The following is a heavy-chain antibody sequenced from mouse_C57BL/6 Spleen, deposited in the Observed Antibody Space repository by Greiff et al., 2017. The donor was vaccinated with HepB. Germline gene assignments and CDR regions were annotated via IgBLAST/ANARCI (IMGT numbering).Heavy chain of an antibody. D-gene: IGHD2-5*01. CDR1: GYTFTDYY. J-gene: IGHJ4*01. Sequence: QVQLQQSGAELVRPGASVKLSCKASGYTFTDYYINWVKQRPGQGLEWIARIYPGSGNTYYNEKFKGKATLTAEKSSSTAYMQLSSLTSEDSAVYFCARKMSNYGGLAMDYWGQGTSVTVSS. CDR3: ARKMSNYGGLAMDY. V-gene: IGHV1-76*01. CDR2: IYPGSGNT.